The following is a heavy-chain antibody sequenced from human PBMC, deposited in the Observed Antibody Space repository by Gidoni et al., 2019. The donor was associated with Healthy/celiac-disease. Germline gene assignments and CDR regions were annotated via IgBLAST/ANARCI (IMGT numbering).Heavy chain of an antibody. CDR1: GFTFSRST. J-gene: IGHJ4*02. CDR2: ISSLSSYI. D-gene: IGHD3-9*01. CDR3: AREAIGAAYYNHLDS. V-gene: IGHV3-21*01. Sequence: EVQLVESGGGLVKPGGSLRPSCAASGFTFSRSTMNWVRQAPGKGLEWVSSISSLSSYIYYADSAKGRFTISRDNAENSLYLQMNSLRAEDTAVYFCAREAIGAAYYNHLDSWGQGTMVTVSS.